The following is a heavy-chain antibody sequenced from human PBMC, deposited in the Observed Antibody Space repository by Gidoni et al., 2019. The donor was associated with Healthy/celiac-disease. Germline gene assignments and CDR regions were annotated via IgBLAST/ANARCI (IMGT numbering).Heavy chain of an antibody. Sequence: EVQLVESGGGLVQPGGSLRLSCAASGFTFSSYEMNWVRQAPGKGLEWVSYISSIGSTIYYADSVKGRFTISRDNAKNSLYLQMNSLRAEDTAVYYCARGKIQLFFYWGQGTLVTVSS. CDR3: ARGKIQLFFY. CDR2: ISSIGSTI. D-gene: IGHD5-18*01. J-gene: IGHJ4*02. V-gene: IGHV3-48*03. CDR1: GFTFSSYE.